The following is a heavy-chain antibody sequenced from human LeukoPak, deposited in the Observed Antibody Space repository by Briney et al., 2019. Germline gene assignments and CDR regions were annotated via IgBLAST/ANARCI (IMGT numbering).Heavy chain of an antibody. Sequence: PSETLSLTCTVSGDSISTSNSYWGWIRQPPGKGLEWIGSIYYSGNTYYNASLKSRVTISVDTSKNQFSLKLSSVTAADTAVYYCAREFRRSRWLQSVGGVGWTGWGQGTLVTVSS. V-gene: IGHV4-39*07. D-gene: IGHD5-24*01. CDR3: AREFRRSRWLQSVGGVGWTG. CDR1: GDSISTSNSY. CDR2: IYYSGNT. J-gene: IGHJ4*02.